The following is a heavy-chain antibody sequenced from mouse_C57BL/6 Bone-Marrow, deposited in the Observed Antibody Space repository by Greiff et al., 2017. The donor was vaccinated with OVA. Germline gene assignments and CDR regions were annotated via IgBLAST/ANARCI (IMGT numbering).Heavy chain of an antibody. CDR1: GFTFSDYG. D-gene: IGHD4-1*01. J-gene: IGHJ2*01. CDR3: ARPWDGDFDY. CDR2: ISSGSSTI. Sequence: EVQRVESGGGLVKPGGSLKLSCAASGFTFSDYGMHWVRQAPEKGLEWVAYISSGSSTIYYADTVKGRFTISRDNAKNILFLQMTSLRSEDTAMYYCARPWDGDFDYWGQGTTLTVSS. V-gene: IGHV5-17*01.